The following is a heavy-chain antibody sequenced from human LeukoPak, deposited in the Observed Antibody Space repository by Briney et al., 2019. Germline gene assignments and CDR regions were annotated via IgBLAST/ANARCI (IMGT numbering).Heavy chain of an antibody. CDR3: ARPARYCSSTSCYTFDY. CDR2: INHSGST. V-gene: IGHV4-34*01. CDR1: GGSFSAYY. J-gene: IGHJ4*02. Sequence: SETLSLTCVVYGGSFSAYYWTWIRQPPGKGLEWIGEINHSGSTNYNPSLKSRVTISVETSKNQFSLKLSSVTAADTAVYYCARPARYCSSTSCYTFDYWGQGTLVTVSS. D-gene: IGHD2-2*02.